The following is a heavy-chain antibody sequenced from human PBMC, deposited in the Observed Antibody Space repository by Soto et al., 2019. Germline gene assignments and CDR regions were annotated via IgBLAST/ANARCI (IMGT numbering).Heavy chain of an antibody. CDR1: NGSVSSGTYS. J-gene: IGHJ6*02. V-gene: IGHV4-30-2*01. CDR3: ARGHYYYGMDV. Sequence: TLSLTCTVSNGSVSSGTYSWSWVRQPPGKGLEWIGYIYYSGTTYYTPSLKSRLTMSMDRANDHFSLNLTSVTAADTAVYFCARGHYYYGMDVWGQGITVTVSS. CDR2: IYYSGTT.